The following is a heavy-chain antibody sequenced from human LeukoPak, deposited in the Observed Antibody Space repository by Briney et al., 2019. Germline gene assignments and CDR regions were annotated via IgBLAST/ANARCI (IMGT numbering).Heavy chain of an antibody. CDR1: GGTFSSYA. Sequence: GASVKVSCKASGGTFSSYAISWVRQAPGQGLQWMGWISVYDGKTDYGPLQGRVTMTTDTSTGTAYMELRNLRSEDTAIYYCARHMTTVVTSLDYWGQGTMVTVSS. CDR2: ISVYDGKT. CDR3: ARHMTTVVTSLDY. D-gene: IGHD4-23*01. J-gene: IGHJ4*02. V-gene: IGHV1-18*01.